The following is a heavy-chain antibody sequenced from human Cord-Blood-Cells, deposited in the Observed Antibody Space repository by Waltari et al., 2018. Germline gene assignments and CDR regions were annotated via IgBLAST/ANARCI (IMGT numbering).Heavy chain of an antibody. CDR3: ARDRQAAPNWFDP. CDR1: GGTFSSYA. Sequence: QVQLVQSGAEVKKPGSSLKVSCKASGGTFSSYAISWVRQAPGQGLEWMGGIIPILGIANYAQKFQGRVTITADESTSTAYMELSSLRSEDTAVYYCARDRQAAPNWFDPWGQGTLVTVSS. D-gene: IGHD6-6*01. J-gene: IGHJ5*02. CDR2: IIPILGIA. V-gene: IGHV1-69*04.